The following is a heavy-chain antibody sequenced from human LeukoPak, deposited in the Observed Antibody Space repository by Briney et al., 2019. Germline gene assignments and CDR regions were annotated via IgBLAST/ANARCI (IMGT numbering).Heavy chain of an antibody. J-gene: IGHJ4*02. CDR2: ISWNSGSI. Sequence: GGSLRLSCAASGFTFSTFAMIWVRQPPGKGLEWVSGISWNSGSIGYADSVKGRFTISRDNAKNSLYLQMNSLRAEDTALYYCAKDGDYGDQLDYWDQGTLVTVSS. V-gene: IGHV3-9*01. CDR1: GFTFSTFA. CDR3: AKDGDYGDQLDY. D-gene: IGHD4-17*01.